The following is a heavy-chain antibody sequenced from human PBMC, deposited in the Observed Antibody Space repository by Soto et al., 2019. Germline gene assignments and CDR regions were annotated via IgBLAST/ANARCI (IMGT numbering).Heavy chain of an antibody. Sequence: PGGSLRLSCAASGFTFSSYAMHWVRQAPGKGLEWVAVISYDGSNKYYADSVKGRFTISRDNSKNTLYLQMNSLRAEDTAVYYCERTGNTNRVYYGMDVWGQGTTVTVSS. J-gene: IGHJ6*02. D-gene: IGHD1-7*01. CDR2: ISYDGSNK. CDR3: ERTGNTNRVYYGMDV. V-gene: IGHV3-30-3*01. CDR1: GFTFSSYA.